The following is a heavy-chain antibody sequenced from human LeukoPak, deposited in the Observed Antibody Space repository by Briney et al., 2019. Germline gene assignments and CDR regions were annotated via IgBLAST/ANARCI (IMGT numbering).Heavy chain of an antibody. CDR1: GGSISSYY. CDR2: IYYSESA. D-gene: IGHD3-9*01. Sequence: SETLSLTCTVSGGSISSYYWSWIRQPPGKGLDWIGCIYYSESATYNPSLKSRVTISLDTSKNQFFLKLSSVTAADTAVYYCARKRSVDLWVQGNLVTVSS. V-gene: IGHV4-59*01. J-gene: IGHJ4*02. CDR3: ARKRSVDL.